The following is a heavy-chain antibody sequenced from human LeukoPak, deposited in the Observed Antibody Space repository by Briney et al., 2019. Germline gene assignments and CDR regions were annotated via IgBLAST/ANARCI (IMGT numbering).Heavy chain of an antibody. CDR1: GGSISSYY. J-gene: IGHJ6*03. D-gene: IGHD3-10*01. CDR2: IYYSGST. Sequence: SETLSLTCTVSGGSISSYYWSWIRQPPGKGLEWIGYIYYSGSTNYNPSLKSRVTISVDTSKNQFSLKLSSVTAADTAVYYCARVPYYGSGSYYFYYYYYMDVWGKGTTVTVSS. V-gene: IGHV4-59*01. CDR3: ARVPYYGSGSYYFYYYYYMDV.